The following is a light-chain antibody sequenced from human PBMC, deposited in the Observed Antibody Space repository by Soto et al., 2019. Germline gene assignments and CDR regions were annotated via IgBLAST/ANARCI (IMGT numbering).Light chain of an antibody. Sequence: EIVLTQSPATLSLSPGERATLSCRASQSVSSYLAWYQQKPGQAPRLLIYDASNRATGIPARFSGSGSGTDFTLTISSREPEDFAVDYCQQRSNWRGTFGGGTKVEIK. CDR3: QQRSNWRGT. V-gene: IGKV3-11*01. J-gene: IGKJ4*02. CDR2: DAS. CDR1: QSVSSY.